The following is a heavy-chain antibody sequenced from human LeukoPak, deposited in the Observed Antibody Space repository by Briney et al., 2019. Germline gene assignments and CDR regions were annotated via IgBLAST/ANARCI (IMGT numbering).Heavy chain of an antibody. CDR3: ARDAVVVIYYYYYYMDV. Sequence: SSETLSLTCTVSGGSISSYYWGWIRQPPGKGLEWIGEINHSGSTNYNPSLKSRVTTSVDTPQNQFSLKLSSVTAADTAVYYCARDAVVVIYYYYYYMDVWGKGTTVTVSS. CDR2: INHSGST. J-gene: IGHJ6*03. D-gene: IGHD2-2*01. V-gene: IGHV4-34*01. CDR1: GGSISSYY.